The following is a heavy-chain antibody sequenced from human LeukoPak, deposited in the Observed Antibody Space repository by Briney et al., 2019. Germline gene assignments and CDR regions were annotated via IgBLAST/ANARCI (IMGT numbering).Heavy chain of an antibody. CDR3: ARDYDGLGSGYYYSAAFDI. Sequence: GASVKVSFTASGYTFTSYGISWVRQAPGQGLEWMGWISAYNGNTNYAQKLQGRVTMTTDTSTSTAYMELRSLRSDDTAVYYCARDYDGLGSGYYYSAAFDIWGQGTMVTVSS. V-gene: IGHV1-18*01. CDR2: ISAYNGNT. J-gene: IGHJ3*02. CDR1: GYTFTSYG. D-gene: IGHD3-22*01.